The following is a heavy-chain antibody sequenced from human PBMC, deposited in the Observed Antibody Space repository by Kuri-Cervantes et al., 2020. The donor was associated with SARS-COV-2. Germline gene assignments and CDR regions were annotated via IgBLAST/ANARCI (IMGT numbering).Heavy chain of an antibody. CDR1: GFTVSSNY. CDR2: IYSGGST. Sequence: GGSLSLSCAASGFTVSSNYMSWVRQAPGKGLEWVSLIYSGGSTYYADSVKGRFTISRDNAKNSLYLQMNSLRGEDTAVYYCARDGTAGGSYNWFDPWGQGTLVTVSS. J-gene: IGHJ5*02. V-gene: IGHV3-53*01. D-gene: IGHD1-26*01. CDR3: ARDGTAGGSYNWFDP.